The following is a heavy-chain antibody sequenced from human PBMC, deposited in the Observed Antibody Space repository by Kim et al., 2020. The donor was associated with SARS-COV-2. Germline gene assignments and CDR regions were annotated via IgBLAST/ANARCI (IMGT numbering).Heavy chain of an antibody. J-gene: IGHJ4*02. CDR2: IYYSGTT. Sequence: SETLSLTCAAYGGSFRGYYWSWIRQPPGKGLEWIGYIYYSGTTDYNPSLKSRVTISLDTSKNQFSLKLSSVTAADTAVYYCARVGSYGAPLADWGQGTLVTVSS. CDR1: GGSFRGYY. CDR3: ARVGSYGAPLAD. V-gene: IGHV4-59*12. D-gene: IGHD4-17*01.